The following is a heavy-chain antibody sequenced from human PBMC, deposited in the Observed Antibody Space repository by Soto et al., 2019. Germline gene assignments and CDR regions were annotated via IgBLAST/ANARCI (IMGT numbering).Heavy chain of an antibody. CDR2: IYHSGST. J-gene: IGHJ5*02. CDR3: ARVPDR. V-gene: IGHV4-30-2*01. Sequence: PSETLCLTCAVAGGSISGGGYSWSWIRQPPGKGLEWIGYIYHSGSTYYNPSLKSRVTISVDRSKNQFSLKLSSVTAADTAVYYCARVPDRWGQGTLVTVSS. CDR1: GGSISGGGYS. D-gene: IGHD2-2*01.